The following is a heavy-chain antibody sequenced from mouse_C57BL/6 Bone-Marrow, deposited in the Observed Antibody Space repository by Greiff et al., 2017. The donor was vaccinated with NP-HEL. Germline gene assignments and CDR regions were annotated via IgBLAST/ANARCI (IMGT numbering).Heavy chain of an antibody. CDR3: TRNWYFDV. Sequence: EVQRVESGGGLVKPGGSLKLSCAASGFTFSDYGMHWVRQAPEKGLEWVAYISSVSSTIYYTETVKGRFTISRDNAKSTLLLQMTSLRSEDTAMYYCTRNWYFDVWGTGTTVTVSS. CDR1: GFTFSDYG. V-gene: IGHV5-17*01. CDR2: ISSVSSTI. J-gene: IGHJ1*03.